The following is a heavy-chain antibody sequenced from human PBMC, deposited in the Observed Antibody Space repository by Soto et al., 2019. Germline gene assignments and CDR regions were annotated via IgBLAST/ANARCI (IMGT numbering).Heavy chain of an antibody. D-gene: IGHD1-7*01. CDR3: ARGSGITGTTKDWFDP. V-gene: IGHV4-30-4*01. Sequence: SETLSLTCTVSGGFIISGDYYWSWIRQSPXKGLEWIGYMYSSGTTYYNPSLKSRVTISIDASKNQFYLRLSSVTAADTAVYYCARGSGITGTTKDWFDPWGQGTLVTVSS. CDR2: MYSSGTT. CDR1: GGFIISGDYY. J-gene: IGHJ5*02.